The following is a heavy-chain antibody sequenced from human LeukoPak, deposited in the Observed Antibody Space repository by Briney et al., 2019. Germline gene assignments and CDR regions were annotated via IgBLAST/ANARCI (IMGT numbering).Heavy chain of an antibody. D-gene: IGHD1-1*01. CDR3: ARGGSRHPSPEDY. Sequence: PGGSLRLSCAASGFTFSSYSMNWVRQAPGEGLEWVSSISSSSSYIYYADSVKGRFTISRDNAKNSLYLQMSSLRAEDTAVYYCARGGSRHPSPEDYWGRGTLVTVSS. CDR2: ISSSSSYI. CDR1: GFTFSSYS. J-gene: IGHJ4*02. V-gene: IGHV3-21*04.